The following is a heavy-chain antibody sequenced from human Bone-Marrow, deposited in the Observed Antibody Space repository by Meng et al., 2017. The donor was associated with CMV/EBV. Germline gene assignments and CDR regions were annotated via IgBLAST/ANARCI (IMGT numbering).Heavy chain of an antibody. Sequence: SVKVACKASGGTFSSYAISWVRQAPGQGLEWMGGIIPILGTANYAQKFQGRVTITTDESTSTAYMELSSLRSEDTAVYYCARARAVAGNWDYWGQGTRVTGSS. V-gene: IGHV1-69*05. D-gene: IGHD6-19*01. CDR2: IIPILGTA. CDR3: ARARAVAGNWDY. CDR1: GGTFSSYA. J-gene: IGHJ4*02.